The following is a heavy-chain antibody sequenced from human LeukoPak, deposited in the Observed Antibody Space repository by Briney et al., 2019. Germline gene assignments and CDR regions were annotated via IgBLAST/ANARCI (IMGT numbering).Heavy chain of an antibody. D-gene: IGHD1-26*01. CDR3: ARAWVSGSYYIGYYYYGMDV. V-gene: IGHV4-39*01. J-gene: IGHJ6*02. CDR1: GGSISSSSYY. CDR2: IYYSGST. Sequence: SETLSLTCTVSGGSISSSSYYWVWLRQPPGKGLEWTGSIYYSGSTYYNPSLKSRVTISVDTSKNQFSLKLSSVPAADTAVYYCARAWVSGSYYIGYYYYGMDVWGQGTTVTVSS.